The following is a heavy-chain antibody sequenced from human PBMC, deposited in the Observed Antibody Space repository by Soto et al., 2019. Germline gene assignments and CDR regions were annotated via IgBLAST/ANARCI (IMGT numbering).Heavy chain of an antibody. V-gene: IGHV1-69*12. J-gene: IGHJ6*02. CDR1: GGTFRNSA. CDR3: ARDNDRPQLGGNYYYILDV. D-gene: IGHD1-1*01. CDR2: IMPIFRTP. Sequence: QVQLEQSGAEVKKPGSSVKVSCKASGGTFRNSAISWVRQAPGQGLEWMGGIMPIFRTPDYAQKFQGRVTITADESTSTAYMELSVLTSDDTAVYFCARDNDRPQLGGNYYYILDVWGHGTTVTVSS.